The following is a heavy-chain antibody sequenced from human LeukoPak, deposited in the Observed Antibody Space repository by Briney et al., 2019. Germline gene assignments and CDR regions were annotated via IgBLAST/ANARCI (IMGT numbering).Heavy chain of an antibody. CDR1: GGSISSYY. CDR2: IYYSGST. V-gene: IGHV4-59*01. J-gene: IGHJ4*02. D-gene: IGHD6-6*01. Sequence: PSQTLSLTCTVSGGSISSYYWSWIRQPPGKGLEWIGYIYYSGSTNYNPSLKSRVTISVDTSKNQFSLKLSSVTAADTAVYYCARVDPDSSSTLEVFDYWGQGTLVTVSS. CDR3: ARVDPDSSSTLEVFDY.